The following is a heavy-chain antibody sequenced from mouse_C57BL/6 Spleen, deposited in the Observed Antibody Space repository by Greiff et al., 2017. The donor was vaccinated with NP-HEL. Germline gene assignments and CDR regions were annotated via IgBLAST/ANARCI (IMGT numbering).Heavy chain of an antibody. CDR1: GFTFSDYG. D-gene: IGHD4-1*01. CDR2: ISSGSSTI. V-gene: IGHV5-17*01. J-gene: IGHJ2*01. Sequence: DVHLVESGGGLVKPGGSLKLSCAASGFTFSDYGMHWVRQAPEKGLEWVAYISSGSSTIYYADTVKGRFTISRDNAKNTLFLQMTSLRSEDTAMYYCARASGTSKSDFDYWGQGTTLTVSS. CDR3: ARASGTSKSDFDY.